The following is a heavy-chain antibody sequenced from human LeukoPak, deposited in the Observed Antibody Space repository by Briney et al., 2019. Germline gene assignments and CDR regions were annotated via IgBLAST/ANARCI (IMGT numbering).Heavy chain of an antibody. CDR3: ARGGIYYDSSGYYPHWFDP. CDR1: GYTFTSYD. D-gene: IGHD3-22*01. CDR2: MNPNSGNT. Sequence: GASVKVSCKASGYTFTSYDINWVRQATGQGLEWMGWMNPNSGNTGYAQKFQGRVTMIRNTSISTAYMELSSLRSGDTAVYYCARGGIYYDSSGYYPHWFDPWGQGTLVTVSS. J-gene: IGHJ5*02. V-gene: IGHV1-8*01.